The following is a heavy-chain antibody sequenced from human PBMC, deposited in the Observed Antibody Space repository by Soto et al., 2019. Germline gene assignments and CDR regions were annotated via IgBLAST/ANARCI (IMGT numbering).Heavy chain of an antibody. CDR1: SASISSYY. Sequence: SVTLSLTCTITSASISSYYWRWIPPPTRKGPEWIGYIYYSGSTNYNPSLKSRVTISVDTSKNQFSLKLSSVTAADTAVYYCARVFPSRSAMGARRWFDPWGQGTLVTVS. D-gene: IGHD1-26*01. J-gene: IGHJ5*02. V-gene: IGHV4-59*01. CDR2: IYYSGST. CDR3: ARVFPSRSAMGARRWFDP.